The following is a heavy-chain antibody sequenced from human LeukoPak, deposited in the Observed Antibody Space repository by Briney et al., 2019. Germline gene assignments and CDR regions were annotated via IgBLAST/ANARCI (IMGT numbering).Heavy chain of an antibody. CDR3: ARTSKWELLTGQVDYFDY. CDR2: INAGNGNT. V-gene: IGHV1-3*01. CDR1: GYTFTSYA. D-gene: IGHD1-26*01. J-gene: IGHJ4*02. Sequence: GASVKVSCKASGYTFTSYAMHWVRQAPGQRLEWMGWINAGNGNTKYSQKFQGRVTITRDTSASTAYMELSSLRSEDTAVYYCARTSKWELLTGQVDYFDYWGQRTLVTVSS.